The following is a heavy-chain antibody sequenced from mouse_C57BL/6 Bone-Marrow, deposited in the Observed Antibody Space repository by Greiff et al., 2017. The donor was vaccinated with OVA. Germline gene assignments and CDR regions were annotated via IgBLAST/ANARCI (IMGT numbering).Heavy chain of an antibody. V-gene: IGHV14-3*01. J-gene: IGHJ3*01. Sequence: EVQLQQSVAELVRPGASVKLSCTASGFNIKNTYMHWVKQRPEQGLEWIGRIDPANGNTKYAPKFPGKATITADTSSHTAYLQLISLTSEDTAVYYCARWQLRLLAWFAYWGQGTLVTVSA. CDR1: GFNIKNTY. D-gene: IGHD3-2*02. CDR2: IDPANGNT. CDR3: ARWQLRLLAWFAY.